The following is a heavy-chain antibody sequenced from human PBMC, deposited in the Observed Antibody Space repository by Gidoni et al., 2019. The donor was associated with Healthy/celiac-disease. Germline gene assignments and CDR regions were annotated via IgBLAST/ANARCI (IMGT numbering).Heavy chain of an antibody. CDR1: GGSISSYY. V-gene: IGHV4-4*07. Sequence: QVQLQESGPGLVKPSETLSLTCTVSGGSISSYYWSWIRQPAGKGLEWIGRIYTSGSTNYNPSLKSRVTMSVDTSKNQFSLKLSSVTAADTAVYYCARDSEGIAVGNDAFDIWGQGTMVTVSS. D-gene: IGHD6-19*01. CDR3: ARDSEGIAVGNDAFDI. J-gene: IGHJ3*02. CDR2: IYTSGST.